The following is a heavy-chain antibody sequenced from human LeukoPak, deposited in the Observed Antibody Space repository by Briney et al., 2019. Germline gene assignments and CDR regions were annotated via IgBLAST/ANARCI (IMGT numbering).Heavy chain of an antibody. Sequence: GASVKVSCKASGYTFSRYYLLWVREAPGQGLELMGWINPDSGGTNYAQKFQGRVTVTRDTSISTAYMELSRLRSDDTAVYYCARVQLQLRLTPFDYWGQGTLVTVSS. CDR3: ARVQLQLRLTPFDY. CDR2: INPDSGGT. V-gene: IGHV1-2*02. D-gene: IGHD2-15*01. J-gene: IGHJ4*02. CDR1: GYTFSRYY.